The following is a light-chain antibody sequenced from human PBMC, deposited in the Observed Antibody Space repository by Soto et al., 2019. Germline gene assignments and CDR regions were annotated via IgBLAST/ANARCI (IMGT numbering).Light chain of an antibody. CDR2: HAS. J-gene: IGKJ4*01. CDR3: QQYNEWPIT. CDR1: QSVSNN. Sequence: EIVMTQSPATLSVSPGERATLSCRASQSVSNNLAWYQQKPGQAPRLLIYHASTGATGIPARFSGSGSGTELTLTISSVQSEDFAFYYCQQYNEWPITFGGGTKVEIK. V-gene: IGKV3-15*01.